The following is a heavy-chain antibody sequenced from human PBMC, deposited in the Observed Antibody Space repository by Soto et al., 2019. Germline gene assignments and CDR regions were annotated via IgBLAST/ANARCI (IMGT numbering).Heavy chain of an antibody. D-gene: IGHD4-17*01. CDR3: AREGIRSPLYY. V-gene: IGHV3-66*01. CDR1: GFTFSSYA. Sequence: GGSLRLSCAASGFTFSSYAMHWVRQAPGKGLEWVSVIYGGGTTYYADSVKGRFTISRDNSKNTLYLQMNSLRAEDTAVYYCAREGIRSPLYYWGQGTLVTVSS. J-gene: IGHJ4*02. CDR2: IYGGGTT.